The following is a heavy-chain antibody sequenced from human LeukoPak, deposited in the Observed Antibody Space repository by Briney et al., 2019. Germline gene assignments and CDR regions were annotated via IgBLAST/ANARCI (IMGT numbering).Heavy chain of an antibody. J-gene: IGHJ4*02. V-gene: IGHV1-24*01. CDR1: GYTLTELS. Sequence: ASVKVSCKVSGYTLTELSMHWVRQAPGKGLEWMGGFDPENGETIYAQKFQGRVTMTEDTSTDTAYMELSSLRSEDTAVYYCATAIAAAGTHFDYWGQGTLVTVSS. CDR2: FDPENGET. D-gene: IGHD6-13*01. CDR3: ATAIAAAGTHFDY.